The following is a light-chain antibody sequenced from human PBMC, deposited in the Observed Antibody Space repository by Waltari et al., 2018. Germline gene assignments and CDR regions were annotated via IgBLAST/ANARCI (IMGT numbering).Light chain of an antibody. Sequence: EIVLTQSPGTLSLSPGERATLSCRASQSVSRILAWYQQKPGQAPRLLIYGASTRATGIPERFSGGGSGTDFSLTISRLEPEDFAVYYCQHYVRLPVTFGQGTKVEIK. V-gene: IGKV3-20*01. CDR3: QHYVRLPVT. J-gene: IGKJ1*01. CDR1: QSVSRI. CDR2: GAS.